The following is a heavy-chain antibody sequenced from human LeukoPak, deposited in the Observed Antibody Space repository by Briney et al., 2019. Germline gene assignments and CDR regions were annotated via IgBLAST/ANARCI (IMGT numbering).Heavy chain of an antibody. CDR2: IYYSGST. V-gene: IGHV4-39*01. J-gene: IGHJ4*02. CDR1: GGSISSSSYY. Sequence: SETLSLTCTVSGGSISSSSYYWGWIRQPPGKGLEWIGSIYYSGSTYYNPSLKSRVTISVDTSKNQFSLKLSSVTAADTAVYYCARAVRAAALFDYWGQGTLVTVSS. D-gene: IGHD6-13*01. CDR3: ARAVRAAALFDY.